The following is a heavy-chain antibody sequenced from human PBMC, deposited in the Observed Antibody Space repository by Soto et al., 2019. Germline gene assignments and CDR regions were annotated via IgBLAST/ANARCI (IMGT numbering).Heavy chain of an antibody. V-gene: IGHV4-30-4*01. Sequence: SETLSLTCTVSGGSISSGDYYWSWIRQPPGKGLEWIGYIYYSGSTYYNPSLKSRVTISVDTSKNQFSLKLSSVTAADTAVFYSARDDSNWFDPWGQGTLVTLSS. D-gene: IGHD2-21*02. CDR3: ARDDSNWFDP. CDR2: IYYSGST. CDR1: GGSISSGDYY. J-gene: IGHJ5*02.